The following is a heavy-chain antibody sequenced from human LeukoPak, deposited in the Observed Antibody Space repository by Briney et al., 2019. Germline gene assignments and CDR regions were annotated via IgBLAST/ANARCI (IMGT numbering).Heavy chain of an antibody. V-gene: IGHV1-69*05. Sequence: SVKASCKASGGTFSSYAISWVRQAPGQGLEWMGGIIPIFGTANYAQKFQGRVTITTDESTSTAYMELSSLRSEDTAVYYCARVPSTSIYYYYYMDVWGKGTTVTVSS. CDR3: ARVPSTSIYYYYYMDV. CDR2: IIPIFGTA. J-gene: IGHJ6*03. CDR1: GGTFSSYA.